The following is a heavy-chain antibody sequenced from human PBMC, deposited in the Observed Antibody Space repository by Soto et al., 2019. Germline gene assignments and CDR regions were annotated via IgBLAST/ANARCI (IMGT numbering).Heavy chain of an antibody. CDR2: IHPSVSN. V-gene: IGHV4-4*02. Sequence: QVQLQESGPGLVRPSGTLSLTCAVSGGSVSSSTLWNWGRQAPGKGLEWIGEIHPSVSNNYNPSLKSRVTLSVDKSKNQFSLNVKSVTAADTAVYYCSRADFLRGAWGRGTLVTVSS. D-gene: IGHD2-21*02. CDR3: SRADFLRGA. CDR1: GGSVSSSTL. J-gene: IGHJ5*02.